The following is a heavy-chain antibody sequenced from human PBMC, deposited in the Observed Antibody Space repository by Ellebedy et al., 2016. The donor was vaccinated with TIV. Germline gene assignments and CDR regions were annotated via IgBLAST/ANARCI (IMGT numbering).Heavy chain of an antibody. D-gene: IGHD5-18*01. Sequence: GESLKISCAASGFTFSNAWMNWVRQAPGKGLEWVGRLKSKTDGGAADYAAPVKCRFTISRDDSKNTLYLQMNSLKTEDTAVYFCTTVYRYNYDSVWGQGTLVTVSS. CDR3: TTVYRYNYDSV. J-gene: IGHJ4*02. V-gene: IGHV3-15*01. CDR1: GFTFSNAW. CDR2: LKSKTDGGAA.